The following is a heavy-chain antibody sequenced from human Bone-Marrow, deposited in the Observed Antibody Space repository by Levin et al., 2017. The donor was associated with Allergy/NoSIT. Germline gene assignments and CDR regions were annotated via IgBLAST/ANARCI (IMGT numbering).Heavy chain of an antibody. CDR1: EVNVSNNY. CDR2: IYKSGGT. J-gene: IGHJ3*01. D-gene: IGHD2-15*01. V-gene: IGHV3-53*01. CDR3: TVDAFCGGGRCFSGGAFGL. Sequence: PGGSLRLSCAASEVNVSNNYMSWVRQAPGKGLEWLAVIYKSGGTYYADSVKGRFTISRDKSKNTLFLQMNSLRAEDTAVYYCTVDAFCGGGRCFSGGAFGLWGPGTLVTVSS.